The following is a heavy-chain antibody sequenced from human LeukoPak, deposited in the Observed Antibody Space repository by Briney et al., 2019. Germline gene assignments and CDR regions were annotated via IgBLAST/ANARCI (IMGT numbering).Heavy chain of an antibody. CDR1: GGTFTSYA. CDR2: IIPILGIA. D-gene: IGHD2-2*02. Sequence: SVKVSCKASGGTFTSYAVSWVRQAPGQGLEWVGRIIPILGIANYAQNFQCRVTIIADKSTSTAYMELSRLRSEGTAVYYCAMEDIVVVPAAIQGDAFDIWGQATMVTVSS. J-gene: IGHJ3*02. V-gene: IGHV1-69*04. CDR3: AMEDIVVVPAAIQGDAFDI.